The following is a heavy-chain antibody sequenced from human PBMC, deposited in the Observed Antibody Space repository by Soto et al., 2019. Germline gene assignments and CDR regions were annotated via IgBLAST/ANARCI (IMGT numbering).Heavy chain of an antibody. CDR1: GFPFWHYG. V-gene: IGHV3-33*01. CDR3: GRDRNGGWFHMDV. Sequence: QVQLVESGGGVVQPGRSLRLSCVGSGFPFWHYGMHWVRQAPGKGLEWVAVIWSDGNKESYADSVKGRFAISGDNSKDTLYLEMNSLRVENTTVYFFGRDRNGGWFHMDVCGQGTTVSVSS. J-gene: IGHJ6*02. CDR2: IWSDGNKE. D-gene: IGHD6-19*01.